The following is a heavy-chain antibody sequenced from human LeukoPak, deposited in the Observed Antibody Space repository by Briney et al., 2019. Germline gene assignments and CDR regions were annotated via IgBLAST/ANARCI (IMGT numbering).Heavy chain of an antibody. CDR2: IYYSGST. Sequence: SETLSLTCTVSGGSISSGDYYWSWIRQPPGKGLEWIGYIYYSGSTCYNPSLKSRVTISVDTSKNQFSLKLSSVTAADTAVYYCARGPIEAEAFDIWGQGTMVTVSS. J-gene: IGHJ3*02. V-gene: IGHV4-30-4*01. CDR1: GGSISSGDYY. CDR3: ARGPIEAEAFDI.